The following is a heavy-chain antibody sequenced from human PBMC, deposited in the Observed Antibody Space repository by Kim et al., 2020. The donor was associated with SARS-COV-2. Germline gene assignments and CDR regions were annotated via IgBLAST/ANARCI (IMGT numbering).Heavy chain of an antibody. J-gene: IGHJ4*02. Sequence: SVKVSCKASGGTFSSYAISWVRQAPGQGLEWMGGIIPIFGTANYAQKFQGRVTITADESTSTAYMELSSLRSEDTAVYYCARDGETAMVMDYWGQGTLVTVSS. CDR3: ARDGETAMVMDY. CDR1: GGTFSSYA. V-gene: IGHV1-69*13. D-gene: IGHD5-18*01. CDR2: IIPIFGTA.